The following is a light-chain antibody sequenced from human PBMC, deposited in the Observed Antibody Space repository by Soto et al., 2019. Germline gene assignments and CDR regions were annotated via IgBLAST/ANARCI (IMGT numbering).Light chain of an antibody. Sequence: QSALTQPASVSGSPGQSITISCTGTSSDVGGYNYVSWYQQHPGKPPKLMIYDVSNRPSGVSNRFSGSKYGNTASLTISGLKAEDEADYYCRPYTIGSTLVVFGGGTKLTVL. CDR1: SSDVGGYNY. CDR2: DVS. J-gene: IGLJ3*02. CDR3: RPYTIGSTLVV. V-gene: IGLV2-14*01.